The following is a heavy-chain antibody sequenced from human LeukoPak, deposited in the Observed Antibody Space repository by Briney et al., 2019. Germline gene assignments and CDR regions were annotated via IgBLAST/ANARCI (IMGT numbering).Heavy chain of an antibody. CDR2: IYYGGST. V-gene: IGHV4-59*01. D-gene: IGHD5-18*01. CDR1: GGSISSYY. J-gene: IGHJ4*02. CDR3: ARDRGHSSFDY. Sequence: SSETLSLTCTVSGGSISSYYWSWIRQPPGKGLEWIGYIYYGGSTNYNPSLKSRVTISVDTSKNQFSLKLSSVTAADTAVYYCARDRGHSSFDYWGQGTLVTVSS.